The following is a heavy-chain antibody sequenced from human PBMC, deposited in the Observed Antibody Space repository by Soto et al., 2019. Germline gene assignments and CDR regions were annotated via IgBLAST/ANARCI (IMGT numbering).Heavy chain of an antibody. CDR1: GFTFSSYA. V-gene: IGHV3-64D*08. CDR2: ISSNGGST. J-gene: IGHJ3*02. Sequence: GGSLRLSCSASGFTFSSYAMHWVRQAPGKGLEYVSAISSNGGSTYYADSVKGRFTISRDNSKNTLYLQMSSLRAEDTAVYYCVKTYCSSTSCYLQPFDIWGQGTMVTVSS. CDR3: VKTYCSSTSCYLQPFDI. D-gene: IGHD2-2*01.